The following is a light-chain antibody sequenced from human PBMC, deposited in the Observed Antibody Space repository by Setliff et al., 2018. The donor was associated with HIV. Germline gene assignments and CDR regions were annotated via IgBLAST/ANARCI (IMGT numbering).Light chain of an antibody. V-gene: IGLV2-8*01. CDR2: EVS. CDR3: CSYTTSLTYV. Sequence: QSVLTQPPPASGSPGQSVTISCTGTSSDVGGYNSVSWYQQHPGKAPKVMIYEVSKRPSGVPDRFSGSKSGNTASLTVSGLLAEDEADYYCCSYTTSLTYVFGTGTKVTVL. J-gene: IGLJ1*01. CDR1: SSDVGGYNS.